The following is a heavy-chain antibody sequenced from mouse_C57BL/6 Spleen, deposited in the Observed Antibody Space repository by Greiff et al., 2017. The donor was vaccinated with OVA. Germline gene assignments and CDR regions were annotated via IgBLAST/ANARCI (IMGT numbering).Heavy chain of an antibody. CDR2: IRSKSNNYAT. CDR1: GFSFNTYA. V-gene: IGHV10-1*01. J-gene: IGHJ1*03. CDR3: VRQDYGSSPYWYFDV. Sequence: DVHLVESGGGLVQPKGSLKLSCAASGFSFNTYAMNWVRQAPGKGLEWVARIRSKSNNYATYYADSVKDRFTISRDDSESMLYLQMNNLKTEDTAMYYCVRQDYGSSPYWYFDVWGTGTTVTVSS. D-gene: IGHD1-1*01.